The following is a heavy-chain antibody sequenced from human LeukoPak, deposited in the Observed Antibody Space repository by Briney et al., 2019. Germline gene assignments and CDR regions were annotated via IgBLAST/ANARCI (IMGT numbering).Heavy chain of an antibody. CDR2: IDDRGST. Sequence: SETLSLTCSISGGSINNYYWSWIRQPPGKGLEWIGYIDDRGSTDYNPSLKSRVTKSVDTSKNQYSLKLSSVTAADSAVYYCARRYCSGGSCYSLDSWGQGTLVTVSS. J-gene: IGHJ4*02. D-gene: IGHD2-15*01. V-gene: IGHV4-59*01. CDR1: GGSINNYY. CDR3: ARRYCSGGSCYSLDS.